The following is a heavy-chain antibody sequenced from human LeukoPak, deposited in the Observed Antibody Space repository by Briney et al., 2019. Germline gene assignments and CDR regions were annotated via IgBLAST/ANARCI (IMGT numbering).Heavy chain of an antibody. CDR1: GGSISSSSYY. Sequence: SETLSLTFTVSGGSISSSSYYWDWIRQPPGKGLEWIGQINHSESTNYNPSLKSRVTISVDTSKNQFSLNLNSVTAADTAVYYCARRQALNSVITSANWFDPWGQGTLVTVSS. D-gene: IGHD2/OR15-2a*01. J-gene: IGHJ5*02. CDR3: ARRQALNSVITSANWFDP. V-gene: IGHV4-39*07. CDR2: INHSEST.